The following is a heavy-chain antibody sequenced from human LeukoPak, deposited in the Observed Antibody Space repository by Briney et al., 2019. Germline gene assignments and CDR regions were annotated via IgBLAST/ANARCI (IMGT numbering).Heavy chain of an antibody. CDR3: AREDSSSSNAFDI. V-gene: IGHV4-61*02. CDR2: IYTSGST. J-gene: IGHJ3*02. D-gene: IGHD6-6*01. Sequence: PSETLSLTCTVSGGSISSGSYYWSWIRQPAGKGLEWIGRIYTSGSTNYNPSLKSRVTISVDTSKNQFSLKLSSVTAADTAVYYCAREDSSSSNAFDIWGQGTMVTVSS. CDR1: GGSISSGSYY.